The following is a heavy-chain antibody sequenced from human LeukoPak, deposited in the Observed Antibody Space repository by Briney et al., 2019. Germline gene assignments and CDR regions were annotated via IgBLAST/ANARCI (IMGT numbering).Heavy chain of an antibody. Sequence: SQTLSLTCTVSGGSISSGGYYWGWIRQHPGKGLEWIGYIYYSGSTYYNPSLKSRVTISVDTSKNQFSLKLSSVTAADTAVYYCARLPHGYSYDYFDYWGQGTLVTVSS. CDR1: GGSISSGGYY. D-gene: IGHD5-18*01. V-gene: IGHV4-31*03. J-gene: IGHJ4*02. CDR3: ARLPHGYSYDYFDY. CDR2: IYYSGST.